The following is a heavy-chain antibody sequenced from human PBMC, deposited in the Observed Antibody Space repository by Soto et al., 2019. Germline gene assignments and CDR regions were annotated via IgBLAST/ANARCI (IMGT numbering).Heavy chain of an antibody. J-gene: IGHJ2*01. V-gene: IGHV1-18*01. Sequence: AAVKVSCKSSGCTFTSYCISWVRTAPGQRLEWMGRLSAYTGNTNYAQKLQGRVTMSTGTSTSTAYRELTSPTADETALHYCDHGIRGPRGR. CDR3: DHGIRGP. CDR1: GCTFTSYC. CDR2: LSAYTGNT.